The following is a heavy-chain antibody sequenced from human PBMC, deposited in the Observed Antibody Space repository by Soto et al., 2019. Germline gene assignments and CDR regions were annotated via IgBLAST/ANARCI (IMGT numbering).Heavy chain of an antibody. CDR2: ISYDGSNK. V-gene: IGHV3-30-3*01. CDR3: ASAYPSTMSTAIDY. Sequence: QVQLVESGGGVVQPGRSLRLSCAASGFTFSTYALHLVRQAPGKGLEWVAVISYDGSNKFYADSVKGRFTISRDNSKNALYRQMNNLTPEDTAVYYCASAYPSTMSTAIDYWGQGNLVNVAS. CDR1: GFTFSTYA. J-gene: IGHJ4*02. D-gene: IGHD4-17*01.